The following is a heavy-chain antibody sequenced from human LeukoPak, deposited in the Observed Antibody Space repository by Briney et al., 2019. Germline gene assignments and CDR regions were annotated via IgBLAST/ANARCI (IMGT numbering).Heavy chain of an antibody. CDR2: ISGSGGST. V-gene: IGHV3-23*01. Sequence: PGGSLRLSCAASGFTFSSYAMSWVRQAPGKGLEWVSVISGSGGSTYYADSVKGRFTISRDNSKNTLYLQMNSLRAEDTAVYYCARSTWFGELFGLDYWGQGTLVTVSS. CDR1: GFTFSSYA. D-gene: IGHD3-10*01. J-gene: IGHJ4*02. CDR3: ARSTWFGELFGLDY.